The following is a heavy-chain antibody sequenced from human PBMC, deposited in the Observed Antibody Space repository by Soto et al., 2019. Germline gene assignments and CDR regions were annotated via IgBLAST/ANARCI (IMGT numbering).Heavy chain of an antibody. Sequence: SETLSLTCTVSGDSISGYYWSWIRQPPGKGLEWIGYIYYSGSTNYNPSLKSRVTISVDTSKNQLSLKLSSVTAADTAVYYCARHEVAGTIDYWGQGTLVTVSS. CDR2: IYYSGST. D-gene: IGHD6-19*01. CDR3: ARHEVAGTIDY. V-gene: IGHV4-59*08. J-gene: IGHJ4*02. CDR1: GDSISGYY.